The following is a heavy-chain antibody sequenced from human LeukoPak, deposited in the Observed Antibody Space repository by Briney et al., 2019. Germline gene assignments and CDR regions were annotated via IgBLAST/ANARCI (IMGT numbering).Heavy chain of an antibody. J-gene: IGHJ4*02. CDR1: GGSISSSSYY. CDR3: ARHKPVEMATIVGIGFDY. V-gene: IGHV4-39*01. Sequence: SETLSLTCTVSGGSISSSSYYWGWIRQPPGKGLEWIGCFYYSGSTYYNPSLKSRVTISVDTSKNQFSLKLSSVTAADTAVYYCARHKPVEMATIVGIGFDYWGQGTLVTVSS. D-gene: IGHD5-24*01. CDR2: FYYSGST.